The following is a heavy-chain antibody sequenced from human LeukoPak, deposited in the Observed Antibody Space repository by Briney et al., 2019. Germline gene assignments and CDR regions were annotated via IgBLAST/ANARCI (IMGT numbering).Heavy chain of an antibody. J-gene: IGHJ4*02. D-gene: IGHD6-13*01. Sequence: SQTLSLTCAISGDSVSSNSASWNWIRQSPSRGLEWLGRPYYRSKWYNDYAVSVKSRITINPDTSKNQFSLQLNSVTPEDTAVYYCARDRARIAAAGTLDYWGQGTLVTVSS. CDR3: ARDRARIAAAGTLDY. CDR2: PYYRSKWYN. CDR1: GDSVSSNSAS. V-gene: IGHV6-1*01.